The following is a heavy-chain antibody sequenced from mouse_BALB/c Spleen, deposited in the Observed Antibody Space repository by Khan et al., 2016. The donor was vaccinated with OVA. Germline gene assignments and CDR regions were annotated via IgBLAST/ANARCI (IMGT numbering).Heavy chain of an antibody. V-gene: IGHV5-6*01. Sequence: EVKLVESGGDLVKPGGSLRLSCAASGFTFSTYGMSWVRQPPDKRLEWVATINSDGDYTYYPDTVKGRFTISRNNAEKTLYLQMSSLTSEDTAIYYCARHLTGSFAYWGQGTLVTVSA. CDR2: INSDGDYT. CDR1: GFTFSTYG. D-gene: IGHD4-1*01. CDR3: ARHLTGSFAY. J-gene: IGHJ3*01.